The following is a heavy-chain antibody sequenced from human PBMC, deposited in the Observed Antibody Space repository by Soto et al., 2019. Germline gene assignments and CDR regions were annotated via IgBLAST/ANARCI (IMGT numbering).Heavy chain of an antibody. CDR2: IYPGDSDT. V-gene: IGHV5-51*01. CDR3: ARPFGVAFNDAFDI. D-gene: IGHD3-3*01. J-gene: IGHJ3*02. Sequence: GKGLEWMGIIYPGDSDTRYSPSFQGQVTISADKSISTAYLQWSSLKASDTAMYYCARPFGVAFNDAFDIWGQGTMVTVSS.